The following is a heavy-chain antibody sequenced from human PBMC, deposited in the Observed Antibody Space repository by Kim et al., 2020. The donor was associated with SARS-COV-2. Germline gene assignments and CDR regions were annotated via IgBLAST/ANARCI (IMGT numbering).Heavy chain of an antibody. V-gene: IGHV3-33*01. J-gene: IGHJ3*01. CDR2: IRADESKK. Sequence: GGSLRLSCTASGFTFSPFPMHWVRQAPGKGLEWVAVIRADESKKYYAESVKDRFSVSRDNSKNTLYLQMNSLRAEDTAIYYCARNFGLATMIGVVWGLGTMVTVSS. CDR3: ARNFGLATMIGVV. D-gene: IGHD3-10*01. CDR1: GFTFSPFP.